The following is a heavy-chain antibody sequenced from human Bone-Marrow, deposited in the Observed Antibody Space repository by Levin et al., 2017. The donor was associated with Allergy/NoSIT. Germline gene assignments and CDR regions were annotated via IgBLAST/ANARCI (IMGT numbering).Heavy chain of an antibody. Sequence: GASVKVSCAASGFTFSSYSMNWVRQAPGKGLEWVSSISSSSSYIYYADSVKGRFTISRDNAKNSLYLQMNSLRAEDTAVYYCARPDYGDYARVYYYYYMDVWGKGTTVTVSS. CDR3: ARPDYGDYARVYYYYYMDV. D-gene: IGHD4-17*01. CDR1: GFTFSSYS. CDR2: ISSSSSYI. V-gene: IGHV3-21*01. J-gene: IGHJ6*03.